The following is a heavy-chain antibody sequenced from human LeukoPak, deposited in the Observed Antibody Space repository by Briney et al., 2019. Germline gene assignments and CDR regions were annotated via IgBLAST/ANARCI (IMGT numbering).Heavy chain of an antibody. V-gene: IGHV1-18*01. CDR2: ISTYNGNT. CDR3: ARDALAVTPLDY. CDR1: GYTFTSFG. J-gene: IGHJ4*02. D-gene: IGHD6-19*01. Sequence: ASVKVSCKASGYTFTSFGISWVRQAPGQGLEWLGWISTYNGNTNYAQKFQGRVSMTTDTSTSTAYMELRSLSSDDTAVYYCARDALAVTPLDYWGQGTLVTVSS.